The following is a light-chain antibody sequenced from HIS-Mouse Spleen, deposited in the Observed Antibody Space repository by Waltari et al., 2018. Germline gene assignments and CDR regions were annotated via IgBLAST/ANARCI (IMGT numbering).Light chain of an antibody. V-gene: IGKV3-20*01. Sequence: EIVLTQSPGTLSLSPGERATLSCSASQSVSSSYLAWYQQKPGQAPRLLIYGASSRATGIPDRFSGSGSGTDFTLTISRLEPEDFAVYYCQQYGSSPPALTFGGGTKVEIK. CDR3: QQYGSSPPALT. CDR2: GAS. J-gene: IGKJ4*01. CDR1: QSVSSSY.